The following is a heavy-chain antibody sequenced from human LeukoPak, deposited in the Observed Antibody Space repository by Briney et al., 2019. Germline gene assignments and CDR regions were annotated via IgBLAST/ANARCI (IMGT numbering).Heavy chain of an antibody. CDR1: GFTVSSNY. Sequence: GGSLRLSCAASGFTVSSNYMSWVRQAPGKGLEWVSVIYSGGSTYYADSVKGRFTISRDNSKNTLSLQMNSLRAEDTAVYYCARSYDTGRSFFDYWGQGTLVTVSS. CDR3: ARSYDTGRSFFDY. D-gene: IGHD3-16*01. J-gene: IGHJ4*02. V-gene: IGHV3-53*05. CDR2: IYSGGST.